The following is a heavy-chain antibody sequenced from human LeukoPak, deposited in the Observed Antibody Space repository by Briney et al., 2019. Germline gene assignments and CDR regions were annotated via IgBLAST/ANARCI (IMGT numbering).Heavy chain of an antibody. D-gene: IGHD1-26*01. Sequence: GGSLRLSCAASGFIFSTYGMHWVRQAPGKGLEWVAVVWSGGNNKYYSDSMKDRFTISRDNSKNTLYLQMNSLRAEDTAVYYCAKDGQVGAIGYFDYRGQGTLVTVSS. CDR2: VWSGGNNK. CDR3: AKDGQVGAIGYFDY. V-gene: IGHV3-33*06. CDR1: GFIFSTYG. J-gene: IGHJ4*02.